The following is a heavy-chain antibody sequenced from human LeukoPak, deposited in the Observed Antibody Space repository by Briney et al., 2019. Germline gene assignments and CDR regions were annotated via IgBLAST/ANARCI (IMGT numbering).Heavy chain of an antibody. CDR1: GGSFSGYY. Sequence: PSETLSLTCAVYGGSFSGYYWSWIRQPPGKGLEWIGEINHSGSTNYNPSLKSRVTISVDTSKNQFSLKLSSVTAADTAVYYCARWDYYGSGSYIPYFDYWGQGTLVTVSS. CDR2: INHSGST. J-gene: IGHJ4*02. V-gene: IGHV4-34*01. D-gene: IGHD3-10*01. CDR3: ARWDYYGSGSYIPYFDY.